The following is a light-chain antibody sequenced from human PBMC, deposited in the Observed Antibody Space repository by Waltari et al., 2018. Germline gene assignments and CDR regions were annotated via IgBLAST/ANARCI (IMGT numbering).Light chain of an antibody. CDR2: KAS. V-gene: IGKV1-5*03. CDR1: QSISNW. CDR3: QQYNTYSS. Sequence: DIQMTQSPSSLSASVGDRVTITCRASQSISNWLAWYQQKPGKAPILLIYKASILKSGVPSRFSGSGSGTQFTLTISSLQPGDFATYYRQQYNTYSSFGQGTKLEIK. J-gene: IGKJ2*01.